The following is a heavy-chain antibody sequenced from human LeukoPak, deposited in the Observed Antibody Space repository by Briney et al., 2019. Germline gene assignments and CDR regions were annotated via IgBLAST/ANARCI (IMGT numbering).Heavy chain of an antibody. CDR2: IKQDGSEE. D-gene: IGHD6-19*01. V-gene: IGHV3-7*05. CDR3: ARWNSGWEFDY. J-gene: IGHJ4*02. Sequence: GGSLRLSCAASAFSFSDYWMTWVRQAPGKGLHWVAHIKQDGSEEYYVDSVKGRFTISRDNAKTSLYLQMNSLRAEDTAVYYCARWNSGWEFDYWGQGTLVSVSS. CDR1: AFSFSDYW.